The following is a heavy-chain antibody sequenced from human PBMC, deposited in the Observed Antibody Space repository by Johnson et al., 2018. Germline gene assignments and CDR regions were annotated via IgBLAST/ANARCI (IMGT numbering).Heavy chain of an antibody. CDR3: AKDRASLACMDV. V-gene: IGHV3-30*18. Sequence: QVQLVQSGGGVVQPGRSLRLSCAASGFTFSSYGMHWVRQAPGKGLEWVAVISYDGSSNTYADPVKGRFTISRDNSKNTLYLQMNSLRAEETAVYYFAKDRASLACMDVWGQGTTFTVSS. CDR2: ISYDGSSN. J-gene: IGHJ6*02. CDR1: GFTFSSYG.